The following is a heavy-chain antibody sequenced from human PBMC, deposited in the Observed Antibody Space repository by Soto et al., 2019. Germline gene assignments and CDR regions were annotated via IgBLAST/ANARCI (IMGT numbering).Heavy chain of an antibody. D-gene: IGHD3-16*01. Sequence: GGSLRLSCAASGFSFSDSWMDWVRQAPGKGPEWVANIKEDGSEKNYVDSVKGRFAISRGNAKNSLYLQMNSLRAEDTAVYYCASLGRHGWGQGTTVTSP. CDR3: ASLGRHG. J-gene: IGHJ6*02. V-gene: IGHV3-7*01. CDR2: IKEDGSEK. CDR1: GFSFSDSW.